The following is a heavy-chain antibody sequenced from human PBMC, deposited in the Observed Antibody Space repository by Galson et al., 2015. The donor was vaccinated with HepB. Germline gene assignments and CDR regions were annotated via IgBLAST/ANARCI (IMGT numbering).Heavy chain of an antibody. CDR2: ISYDGYNK. V-gene: IGHV3-30*18. J-gene: IGHJ6*02. CDR1: GFTFNNYG. Sequence: SLRLSCAASGFTFNNYGMHWVRQAPGRGLEWVAIISYDGYNKYYADSVKGRFTISRDNSKNTLYLQMNSLRAEDSAIYYCAKDDSNYDILTGYYHYYGMDVWGQGTTVTVSS. CDR3: AKDDSNYDILTGYYHYYGMDV. D-gene: IGHD3-9*01.